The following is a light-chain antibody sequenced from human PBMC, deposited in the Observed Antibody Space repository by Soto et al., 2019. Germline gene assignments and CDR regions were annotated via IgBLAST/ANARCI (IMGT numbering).Light chain of an antibody. CDR1: QGIGSA. Sequence: IQKRQSPSSVAASVGDRVTITCRASQGIGSALAWYQQKPGKAPKPLIYDASSLESGVPSRFSGSGSGTDFTLTISSLQPEDFATYYCQQFNVFGGGSKV. J-gene: IGKJ4*01. CDR3: QQFNV. CDR2: DAS. V-gene: IGKV1-13*02.